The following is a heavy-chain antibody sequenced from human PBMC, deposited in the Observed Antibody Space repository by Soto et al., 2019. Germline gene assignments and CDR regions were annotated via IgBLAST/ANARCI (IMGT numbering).Heavy chain of an antibody. CDR2: MNSDGSTT. CDR3: ARGGGGLDV. Sequence: EVQLVESGGGLVQPGGSLRLSCAASGFTFSSSWMHWVRQVPGKGLVWVSRMNSDGSTTNYADSAKGRFTISRDNAKNTLYLQMNSLRAEDTAVYYWARGGGGLDVWGQGTTVTVSS. CDR1: GFTFSSSW. D-gene: IGHD3-10*01. V-gene: IGHV3-74*01. J-gene: IGHJ6*02.